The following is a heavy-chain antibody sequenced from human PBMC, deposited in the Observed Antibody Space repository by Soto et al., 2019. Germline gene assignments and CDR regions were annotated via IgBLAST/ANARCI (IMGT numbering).Heavy chain of an antibody. D-gene: IGHD6-6*01. CDR1: GGSISSGGYY. Sequence: KPSGTLSLTCTVSGGSISSGGYYWSWIRQHPGKGLEWIGYIYYSGSTYYNPSLKSRVTISVDTSKNQFSLKLSSVTAADTAVYYCARDYILPISTSSSARFFDYWGQGTLVTVSS. CDR2: IYYSGST. V-gene: IGHV4-31*03. CDR3: ARDYILPISTSSSARFFDY. J-gene: IGHJ4*02.